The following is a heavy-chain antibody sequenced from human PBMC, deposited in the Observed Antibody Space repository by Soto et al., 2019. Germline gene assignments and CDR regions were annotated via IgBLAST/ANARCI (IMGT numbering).Heavy chain of an antibody. CDR1: GFTVSSNY. Sequence: EVQLVESGGGLVQPGGSLRLSCAASGFTVSSNYMSWVRQAPGKGLEWVSVIYSGGSTYYADSVKGRFTISRHNSKNTLDLQMNSLRAEDTAVYYCARDGAVAGTRAFDIWGQGTMVTVSS. CDR3: ARDGAVAGTRAFDI. D-gene: IGHD6-19*01. V-gene: IGHV3-53*04. J-gene: IGHJ3*02. CDR2: IYSGGST.